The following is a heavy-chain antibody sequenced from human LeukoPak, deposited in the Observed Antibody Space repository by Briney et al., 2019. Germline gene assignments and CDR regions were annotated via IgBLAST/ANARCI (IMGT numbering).Heavy chain of an antibody. CDR2: ISAGGDRT. CDR3: ARASGELFPYYYYYYMDV. J-gene: IGHJ6*03. V-gene: IGHV3-23*01. D-gene: IGHD3-10*01. Sequence: PGGSLRLSCAASGFRFNSYGMTWVRLAPGKGLEWVSAISAGGDRTYYADAVKGRFTISRDNSKNTLYLQMNSLRAEDTAVYYCARASGELFPYYYYYYMDVWGKGTTVTISS. CDR1: GFRFNSYG.